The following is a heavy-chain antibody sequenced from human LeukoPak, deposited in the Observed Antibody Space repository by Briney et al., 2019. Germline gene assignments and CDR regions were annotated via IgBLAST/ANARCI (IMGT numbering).Heavy chain of an antibody. V-gene: IGHV1-24*01. CDR2: FDPEDGET. CDR1: GYTLTELS. J-gene: IGHJ4*02. D-gene: IGHD3/OR15-3a*01. CDR3: ANRESGEFGLWTGYYFDY. Sequence: GASVKVSCKVSGYTLTELSMHWVRQAPGRGLEWMGGFDPEDGETIYAQKFQGRVTMTEDTSTDTAYMELSSPRSEDTAVYYCANRESGEFGLWTGYYFDYWGQGTLVTVSS.